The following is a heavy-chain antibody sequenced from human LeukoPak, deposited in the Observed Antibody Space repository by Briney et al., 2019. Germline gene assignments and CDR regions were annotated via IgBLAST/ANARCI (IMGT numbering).Heavy chain of an antibody. J-gene: IGHJ4*02. CDR2: ISSSSSYI. CDR3: ARDLHYDFWSGYYTGDVDYFDY. V-gene: IGHV3-21*01. CDR1: GFTFSSYS. Sequence: GRSLRLSCAASGFTFSSYSMNWVRQAPGKGLEWVSSISSSSSYIYYADSVKGRFTISRDNAKNSLYLQMNSLRAEDTAVYYCARDLHYDFWSGYYTGDVDYFDYWGQGTLVTVSS. D-gene: IGHD3-3*01.